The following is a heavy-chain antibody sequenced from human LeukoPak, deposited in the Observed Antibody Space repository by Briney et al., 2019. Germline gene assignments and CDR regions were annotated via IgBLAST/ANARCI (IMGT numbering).Heavy chain of an antibody. V-gene: IGHV3-53*01. D-gene: IGHD4-17*01. J-gene: IGHJ3*01. Sequence: GGSLRLSCAASGFTVSSNYMSWVRQAPGKGLEWVSIIYSGGDTYYADSVKGRFTTSRDNSKNTLYLQVNSLTAEDTAVYYCARTTVTPGSYDAFDVWGQGTMVTVSS. CDR1: GFTVSSNY. CDR2: IYSGGDT. CDR3: ARTTVTPGSYDAFDV.